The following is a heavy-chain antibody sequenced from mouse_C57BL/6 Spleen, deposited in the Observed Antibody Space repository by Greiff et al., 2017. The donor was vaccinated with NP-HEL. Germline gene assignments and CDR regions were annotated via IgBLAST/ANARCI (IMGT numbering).Heavy chain of an antibody. J-gene: IGHJ4*01. D-gene: IGHD3-2*02. CDR3: GRWTAQAQDAMDY. Sequence: QVQLQQSGAELARPGASVKMSCKASGYTFTSYTMHWVKQRPGQGLEWIGYINPSSGYTKYNQKFKDKATLTADKSSSTAYMQLSSLTSEDSAVYYCGRWTAQAQDAMDYWGQGTSVTVSS. V-gene: IGHV1-4*01. CDR2: INPSSGYT. CDR1: GYTFTSYT.